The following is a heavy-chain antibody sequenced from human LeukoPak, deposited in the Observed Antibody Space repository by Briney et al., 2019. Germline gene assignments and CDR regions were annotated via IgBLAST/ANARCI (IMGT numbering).Heavy chain of an antibody. CDR2: IRSDGYNK. Sequence: GGSLRLSCAASGFTFSSYAMHWVRQAPGKGLEWVAVIRSDGYNKYYADSVKGRFTISRDNSKNTLYLQMNSLRAEDTAVYYCAKDSRNLPFDYWGQGTLVTVSS. J-gene: IGHJ4*02. V-gene: IGHV3-30*02. CDR3: AKDSRNLPFDY. D-gene: IGHD1-14*01. CDR1: GFTFSSYA.